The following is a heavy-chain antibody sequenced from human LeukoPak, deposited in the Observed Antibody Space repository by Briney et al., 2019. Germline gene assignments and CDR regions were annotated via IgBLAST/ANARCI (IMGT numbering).Heavy chain of an antibody. J-gene: IGHJ5*02. CDR3: ARGGYYGSGSYYFDP. CDR1: GGSISSSSYY. Sequence: SETLSLTCTVSGGSISSSSYYWGWIRQPPGKGLEWIGSIYYSGSTYYNPSLKSQVTISVDTSKNQFSLKLSSVTAADTAVYYCARGGYYGSGSYYFDPWGQGTLVTVSS. D-gene: IGHD3-10*01. V-gene: IGHV4-39*01. CDR2: IYYSGST.